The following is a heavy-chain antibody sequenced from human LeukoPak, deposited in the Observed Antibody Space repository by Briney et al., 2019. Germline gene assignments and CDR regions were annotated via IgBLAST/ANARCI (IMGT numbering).Heavy chain of an antibody. Sequence: QTGGSLRLFGAASGFPFNAYWMTWVRQAPGKGLEWVANIRQDGDTKYYVDSVKGRFTISRDNAMNSLYLQMNSLRAEDTAIYYCARSLPYGTTWYGRSDFWGQGTLVTVSS. CDR2: IRQDGDTK. J-gene: IGHJ4*02. V-gene: IGHV3-7*03. D-gene: IGHD6-13*01. CDR1: GFPFNAYW. CDR3: ARSLPYGTTWYGRSDF.